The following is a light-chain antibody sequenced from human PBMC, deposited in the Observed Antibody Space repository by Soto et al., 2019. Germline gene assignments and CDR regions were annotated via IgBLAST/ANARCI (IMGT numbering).Light chain of an antibody. CDR2: GAS. V-gene: IGKV3-15*01. CDR3: QQYNYWPRT. J-gene: IGKJ1*01. CDR1: HGVSTN. Sequence: EIVMTQSPATLSVSPGERATLSCRASHGVSTNLAWYQQKPGQAPRLLIYGASTRATGIPARFSGSGSGTEFTFTISSLQSEDFAVYYCQQYNYWPRTFGQGTKVDIK.